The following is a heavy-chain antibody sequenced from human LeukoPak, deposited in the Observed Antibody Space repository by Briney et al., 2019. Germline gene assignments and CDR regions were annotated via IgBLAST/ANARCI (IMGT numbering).Heavy chain of an antibody. CDR2: IIPILGIA. CDR3: ARSMVRGVIITLGAFDI. Sequence: SVKVSCKASGGTFSSYTISWVRQAPGQGLEWMGRIIPILGIANYAQKFQGRVTITADKSTSTAYMELDSLRSEDTAVYYCARSMVRGVIITLGAFDIWGQGTMVTVAS. J-gene: IGHJ3*02. D-gene: IGHD3-10*01. CDR1: GGTFSSYT. V-gene: IGHV1-69*02.